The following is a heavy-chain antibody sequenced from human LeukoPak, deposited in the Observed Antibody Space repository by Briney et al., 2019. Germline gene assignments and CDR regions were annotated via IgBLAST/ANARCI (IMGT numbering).Heavy chain of an antibody. CDR3: ARDRGTWNDDGFDY. CDR1: GGSISSYY. V-gene: IGHV4-4*07. CDR2: IYISGST. Sequence: SGTLSLTCTVSGGSISSYYWSWIRQPAGKGLEWIGRIYISGSTNYNPSLKSRVTMSVDTSKNQFSLKLSSVTAADTAVYYCARDRGTWNDDGFDYWGREPWSPSPQ. D-gene: IGHD1-1*01. J-gene: IGHJ4*02.